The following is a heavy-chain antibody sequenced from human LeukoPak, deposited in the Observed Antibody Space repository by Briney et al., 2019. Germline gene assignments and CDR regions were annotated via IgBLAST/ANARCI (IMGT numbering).Heavy chain of an antibody. CDR2: IYGGGSGST. J-gene: IGHJ4*02. CDR1: GFTFGSHW. CDR3: AKDFTPDGIWDIDY. V-gene: IGHV3-23*01. Sequence: GGSLRLSCAASGFTFGSHWMTWVRQAPGKGLEWVSGIYGGGSGSTFYAESVKGRFTISRDNSKNTLYLQMNSLRDEDTAIYYCAKDFTPDGIWDIDYWGRGTLIIVSS. D-gene: IGHD1-14*01.